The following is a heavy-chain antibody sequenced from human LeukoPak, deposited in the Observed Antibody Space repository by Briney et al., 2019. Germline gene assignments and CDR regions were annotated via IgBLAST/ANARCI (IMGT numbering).Heavy chain of an antibody. Sequence: SETLSLTCAVYGGSFSGYYWSWIRQPPGKGLEWIGEINHSGSTNYNPSLKSRVTISVDTSKNQFSLKLSSVTAADTAVYYCARAYIVLIVYPLDYWGQGTLVTVSS. CDR3: ARAYIVLIVYPLDY. V-gene: IGHV4-34*01. D-gene: IGHD2-8*01. CDR1: GGSFSGYY. J-gene: IGHJ4*02. CDR2: INHSGST.